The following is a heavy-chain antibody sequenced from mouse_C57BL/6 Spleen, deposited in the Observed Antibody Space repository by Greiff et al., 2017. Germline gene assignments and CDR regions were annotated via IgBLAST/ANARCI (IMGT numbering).Heavy chain of an antibody. Sequence: EVQLQQSGAELVRPGASVKLSCTASGFNIKDYYMHWVKQRPEQVLVWIGRIDPGAGDSGYAPKFQGKATMTADTSSNTAYLQLISLTSEDTAVYYCTDYDVYAYWGQGTLVTVSA. V-gene: IGHV14-1*01. CDR1: GFNIKDYY. CDR2: IDPGAGDS. D-gene: IGHD2-4*01. CDR3: TDYDVYAY. J-gene: IGHJ3*01.